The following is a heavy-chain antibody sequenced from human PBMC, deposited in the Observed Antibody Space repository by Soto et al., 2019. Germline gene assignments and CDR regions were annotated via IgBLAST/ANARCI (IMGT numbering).Heavy chain of an antibody. D-gene: IGHD1-26*01. V-gene: IGHV3-30-3*01. Sequence: QVQLVESGRGVVQPGRSLRLSCAASGFTFSSYAMHWVRQAPGKGLEWVAVISYDGSNKYYADSVKGRFTISRDNSKNTLYLQMNSLRAEDTAVSYCARRVGAITYYFDYWGQGTLVTVSS. CDR2: ISYDGSNK. CDR3: ARRVGAITYYFDY. CDR1: GFTFSSYA. J-gene: IGHJ4*02.